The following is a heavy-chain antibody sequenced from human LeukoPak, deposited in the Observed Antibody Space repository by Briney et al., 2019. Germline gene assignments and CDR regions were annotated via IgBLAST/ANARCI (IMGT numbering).Heavy chain of an antibody. D-gene: IGHD3-10*01. J-gene: IGHJ5*02. CDR3: ARPYGSGSYYNP. CDR2: IYYSGST. Sequence: PSETLSLTCTVSGGSISSSSYYWGWIRQPPGKGLEWIGSIYYSGSTYYNPSLKSRVTISVDTSKNQFSLKLSSVTAADTAVYYCARPYGSGSYYNPWGQGTLVTVSS. CDR1: GGSISSSSYY. V-gene: IGHV4-39*01.